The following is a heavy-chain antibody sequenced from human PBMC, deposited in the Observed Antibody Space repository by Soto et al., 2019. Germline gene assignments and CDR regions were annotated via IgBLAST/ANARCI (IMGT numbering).Heavy chain of an antibody. D-gene: IGHD1-7*01. CDR1: GYTFANYW. CDR2: IYPSDSTV. J-gene: IGHJ5*02. Sequence: RGESLKISCQSSGYTFANYWIIWVRQMPGKGLEWMGTIYPSDSTVKYSPSVQGQVTMSVDKSISTAYLQWSSLKASDAAVYYCARGNVANYFEPWGQGTLVTVSS. CDR3: ARGNVANYFEP. V-gene: IGHV5-51*01.